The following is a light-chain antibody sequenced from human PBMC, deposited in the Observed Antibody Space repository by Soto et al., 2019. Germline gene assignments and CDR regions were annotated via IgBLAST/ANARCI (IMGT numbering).Light chain of an antibody. CDR1: SSDVGGYNY. CDR3: SSYAGSNNPLYV. Sequence: QSALTQPPSASGSPGQSVTISCTGTSSDVGGYNYVSWYQQHPGKAPKLMIYEVSKRPSGVPDRFSGSKSGNTASLTVSELQAEDEADYYCSSYAGSNNPLYVFGTGTKVTVL. CDR2: EVS. J-gene: IGLJ1*01. V-gene: IGLV2-8*01.